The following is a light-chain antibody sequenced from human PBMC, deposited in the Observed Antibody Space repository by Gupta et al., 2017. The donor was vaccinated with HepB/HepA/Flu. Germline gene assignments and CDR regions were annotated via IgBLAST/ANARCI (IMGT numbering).Light chain of an antibody. V-gene: IGLV2-14*04. CDR1: SSDVGGYNY. Sequence: SPGQSITISCTGTSSDVGGYNYVSWYQQHQGKAPKLMIYDVSNRPSGVSNRFSGSKSGNTASLTISGLQAEDEADYYCSSYTSSSTKVVGGGTKLTVL. CDR3: SSYTSSSTKV. CDR2: DVS. J-gene: IGLJ2*01.